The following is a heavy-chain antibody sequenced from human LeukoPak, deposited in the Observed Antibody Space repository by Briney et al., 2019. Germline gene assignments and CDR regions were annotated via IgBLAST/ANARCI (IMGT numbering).Heavy chain of an antibody. Sequence: GGSLRLSCAASGFSFTNYAMSWVRQAPARGLEWVSSMKGGGETFYSDSVRGRFTLSRDNSKNTLYLHMNSLRAEDTAVYYCAKERAGYTNPYYFDYWGQGTLVTVSS. J-gene: IGHJ4*02. V-gene: IGHV3-23*01. CDR1: GFSFTNYA. D-gene: IGHD3-16*02. CDR2: MKGGGET. CDR3: AKERAGYTNPYYFDY.